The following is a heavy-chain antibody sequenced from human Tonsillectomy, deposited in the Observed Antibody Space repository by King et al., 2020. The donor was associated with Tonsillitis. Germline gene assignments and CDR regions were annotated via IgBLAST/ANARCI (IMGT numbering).Heavy chain of an antibody. V-gene: IGHV4-59*01. Sequence: QLQESGPGLVKPSETLSLSCTVSGGSISSYYWSWIRQPPGKGLEGMGYIYYSGSTNYSPSLESRVTISLDTSKNPFSLKLSSVTAADTAVYYCARSGSYKGYFDYWGQGTLVTVSS. CDR2: IYYSGST. CDR1: GGSISSYY. J-gene: IGHJ4*02. D-gene: IGHD1-26*01. CDR3: ARSGSYKGYFDY.